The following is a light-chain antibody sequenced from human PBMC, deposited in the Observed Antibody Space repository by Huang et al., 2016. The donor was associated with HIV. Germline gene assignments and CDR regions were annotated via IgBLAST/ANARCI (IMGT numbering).Light chain of an antibody. CDR1: QSIGSA. Sequence: EVVLTQFPDFQSATPKENVTITCRASQSIGSALHWYQQKPNQSPELLIKFASQSVSGVPSRFSGSGSGTEFTLTINSLEAEDAATYYCHQSSTLPWTFGQGTKVEIK. V-gene: IGKV6-21*01. CDR3: HQSSTLPWT. J-gene: IGKJ1*01. CDR2: FAS.